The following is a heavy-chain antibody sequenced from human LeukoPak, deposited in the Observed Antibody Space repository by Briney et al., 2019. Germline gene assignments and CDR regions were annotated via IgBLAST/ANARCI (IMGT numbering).Heavy chain of an antibody. J-gene: IGHJ4*02. CDR2: IRSKAYGGTT. Sequence: GGSLRLSCTASGFTFGDYAMSWFRRAPGKGLEWVGFIRSKAYGGTTEYAASVKGRFTISRDDSKSIAYLQMNSLKTEDTAVYYCTRDGGRQLWFFDYWGQGTLVTVSS. D-gene: IGHD5-18*01. CDR1: GFTFGDYA. CDR3: TRDGGRQLWFFDY. V-gene: IGHV3-49*03.